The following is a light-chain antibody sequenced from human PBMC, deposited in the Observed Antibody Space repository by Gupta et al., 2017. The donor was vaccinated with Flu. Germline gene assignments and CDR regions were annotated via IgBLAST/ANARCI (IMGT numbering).Light chain of an antibody. V-gene: IGKV3-11*01. Sequence: EIVLTPSPATLSLSPGERATLSCRASQSVSSYLGWYQQKPGQAPRLLIYDASNRATGIPARCSGSGSGTDFTLTISSLEPEDFAVYYCQQRSNWPGTFGGGTKVEIK. CDR3: QQRSNWPGT. CDR1: QSVSSY. CDR2: DAS. J-gene: IGKJ4*01.